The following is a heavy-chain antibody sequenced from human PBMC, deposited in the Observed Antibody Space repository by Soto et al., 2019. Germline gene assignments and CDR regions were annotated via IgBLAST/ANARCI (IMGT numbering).Heavy chain of an antibody. CDR3: AKYLSQGHDHGLDV. CDR1: GFTFSSYP. Sequence: EVQLLESGGGLVQPGGSLRLSCAASGFTFSSYPMSWVRQAPGKGLEWVSDISASGGSTYYADSVTGRLTISRDNPQNTLYLQMDGLRAEDTAVYYCAKYLSQGHDHGLDVWGQGTTVTVSS. D-gene: IGHD1-1*01. CDR2: ISASGGST. V-gene: IGHV3-23*01. J-gene: IGHJ6*02.